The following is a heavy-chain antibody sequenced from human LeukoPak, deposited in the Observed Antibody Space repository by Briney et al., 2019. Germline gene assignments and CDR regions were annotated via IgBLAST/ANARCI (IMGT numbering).Heavy chain of an antibody. Sequence: PSETLSLTCAVSGGSISSGGYSWSWIRQPPGKGLEWIGYIYYSGSTYYNPSLKSRVTISVDTSKNQFSLKLSSVTAADTAVYYCARVVPAAMVDYWGQGTLVTVSS. CDR3: ARVVPAAMVDY. J-gene: IGHJ4*02. CDR1: GGSISSGGYS. V-gene: IGHV4-30-4*07. CDR2: IYYSGST. D-gene: IGHD2-2*01.